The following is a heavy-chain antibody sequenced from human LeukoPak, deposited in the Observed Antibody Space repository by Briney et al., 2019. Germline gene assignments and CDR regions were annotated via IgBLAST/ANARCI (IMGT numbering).Heavy chain of an antibody. Sequence: SETLSLTCTVSGGSISSSSYYWGWIRQPPGKGPEWIGSIYYSGSTYYNPSLKSRVTISVDTSKNQFSLKLSSVTAADTAVYYCARRGIAVAFDYWGQGTLVTVSS. CDR1: GGSISSSSYY. CDR2: IYYSGST. J-gene: IGHJ4*02. CDR3: ARRGIAVAFDY. D-gene: IGHD6-19*01. V-gene: IGHV4-39*01.